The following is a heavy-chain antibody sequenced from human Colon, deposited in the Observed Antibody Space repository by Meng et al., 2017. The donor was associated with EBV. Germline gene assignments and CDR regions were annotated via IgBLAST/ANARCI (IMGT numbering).Heavy chain of an antibody. Sequence: QVPLAEAGPGLVKPSGTLSLTCAVSGGSLSSRNWWSWVRQPPGKGLEWIGEIYHSGSTNYNPSLKSRVTISVDESKNQFSLRLSSVTAADTAVYYCARVGAYCGGDCYHPRWGQGTLVTVSS. J-gene: IGHJ4*02. D-gene: IGHD2-21*02. CDR2: IYHSGST. V-gene: IGHV4-4*02. CDR1: GGSLSSRNW. CDR3: ARVGAYCGGDCYHPR.